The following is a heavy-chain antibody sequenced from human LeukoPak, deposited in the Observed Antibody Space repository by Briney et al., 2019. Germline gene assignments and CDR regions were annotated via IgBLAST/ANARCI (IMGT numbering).Heavy chain of an antibody. J-gene: IGHJ4*02. V-gene: IGHV1-24*01. CDR1: GYTLTELS. CDR3: ATGNYYYDSSGYYPFGY. CDR2: FYPEDGET. Sequence: ASVKVSCKVSGYTLTELSMHWVRQAPGKGLEWMGGFYPEDGETIYAQKFQGRVTMTEDTSTDTAYMELSSLRSEDTAVYYCATGNYYYDSSGYYPFGYWGQGTLVTVSS. D-gene: IGHD3-22*01.